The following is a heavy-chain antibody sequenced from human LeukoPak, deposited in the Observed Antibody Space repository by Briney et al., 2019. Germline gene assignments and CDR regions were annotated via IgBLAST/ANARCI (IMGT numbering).Heavy chain of an antibody. J-gene: IGHJ4*02. CDR1: DGSISTYY. CDR2: IYYSGST. V-gene: IGHV4-59*08. Sequence: SETLSLTCTVSDGSISTYYWSWIRQPPGKGLEWLGYIYYSGSTNYNPSLKSRVTISVDTSKNQFSLKLSSVTAADTAVYYCARHAGDVVGVAAPFDYWGQGTLVTVSS. D-gene: IGHD2-15*01. CDR3: ARHAGDVVGVAAPFDY.